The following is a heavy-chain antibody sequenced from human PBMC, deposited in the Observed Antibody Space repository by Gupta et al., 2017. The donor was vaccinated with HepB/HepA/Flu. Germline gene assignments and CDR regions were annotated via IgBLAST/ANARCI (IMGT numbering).Heavy chain of an antibody. CDR1: GFTFNTYA. Sequence: QVQLVESGGGVVKPGRSLRLSCAASGFTFNTYAMHWVRQAPGKGLEWVATIWYEGTNKYNSDSLKGRLTISRDNSKNTLYLQMNSLRAEDTAVYYCARAYIHYDSGGYWANLGYWGQGTLVTVSS. CDR3: ARAYIHYDSGGYWANLGY. V-gene: IGHV3-33*01. D-gene: IGHD3-22*01. CDR2: IWYEGTNK. J-gene: IGHJ4*02.